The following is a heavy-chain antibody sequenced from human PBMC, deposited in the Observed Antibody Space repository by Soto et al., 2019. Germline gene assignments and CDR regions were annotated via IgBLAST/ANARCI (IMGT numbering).Heavy chain of an antibody. CDR3: AKDLSDIVLMVYAIKENYFDY. CDR1: GFTFSSYG. CDR2: ISYDGSNK. J-gene: IGHJ4*02. D-gene: IGHD2-8*01. Sequence: QVQLVESGGGVVQPGRSLRLSCAASGFTFSSYGMHWVRQAPGKGLEWVAVISYDGSNKYYADSVKGRFTISRDNSKNTLYLQMNSLRAEDTAVYYCAKDLSDIVLMVYAIKENYFDYWGQGTLVTVSS. V-gene: IGHV3-30*18.